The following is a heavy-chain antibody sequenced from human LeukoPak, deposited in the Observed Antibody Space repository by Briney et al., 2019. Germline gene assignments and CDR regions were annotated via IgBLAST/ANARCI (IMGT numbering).Heavy chain of an antibody. CDR1: GGSISSNTYY. CDR2: INYSGNT. Sequence: SETLSLTCTVSGGSISSNTYYWGWIRQPPGKGLEWIGSINYSGNTYYNPSLKSRVTISVDTSKNQFSLKLSSVTAADTAVYYCARRSRSYYYGSGSYYGYFAYWGQGTLVTVSS. V-gene: IGHV4-39*07. CDR3: ARRSRSYYYGSGSYYGYFAY. D-gene: IGHD3-10*01. J-gene: IGHJ4*02.